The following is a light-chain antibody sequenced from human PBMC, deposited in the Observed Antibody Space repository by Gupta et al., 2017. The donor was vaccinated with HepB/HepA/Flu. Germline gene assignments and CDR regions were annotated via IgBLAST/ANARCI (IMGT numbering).Light chain of an antibody. CDR2: GTS. CDR1: QSVSSSY. J-gene: IGKJ2*02. Sequence: ETVLTQSPGTLSLSSGERATLSCRASQSVSSSYLAWYQQKPGQAPRLLIYGTSSRATGIPDRFSGGGSGTEFSLTVSRLEPEDSAVYYCQQYCSSPCTFGQGTRLEIK. V-gene: IGKV3-20*01. CDR3: QQYCSSPCT.